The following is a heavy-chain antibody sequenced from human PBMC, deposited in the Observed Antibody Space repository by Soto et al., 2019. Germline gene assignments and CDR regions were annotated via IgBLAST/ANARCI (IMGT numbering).Heavy chain of an antibody. CDR3: AREGPRPYYYYGMDV. J-gene: IGHJ6*02. CDR1: GCTFSMSG. Sequence: QVQLVQSGAEVKKPGASVKVSCKSSGCTFSMSGISWVRQAPGQGLEWMGWISGYNGKTNYEQKFQDRVTMTTDTSTNMAYMELRSLRSDDTAVYYCAREGPRPYYYYGMDVWGQGTTVTFSS. CDR2: ISGYNGKT. V-gene: IGHV1-18*01.